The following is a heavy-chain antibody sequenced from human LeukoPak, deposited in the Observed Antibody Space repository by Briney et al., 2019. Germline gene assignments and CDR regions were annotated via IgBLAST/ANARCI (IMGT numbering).Heavy chain of an antibody. V-gene: IGHV3-23*01. Sequence: PGGSLRLSCVVSGFTVSSNYMSWVRQAPGKGLEWVSAISGSGGSTYYADSVKGRFTISRDNSKNTLYLQMNSLRAEDTAVYYCAKDLRSQWLVHYFDYWGQGTLVTVSS. CDR3: AKDLRSQWLVHYFDY. D-gene: IGHD6-19*01. J-gene: IGHJ4*02. CDR1: GFTVSSNY. CDR2: ISGSGGST.